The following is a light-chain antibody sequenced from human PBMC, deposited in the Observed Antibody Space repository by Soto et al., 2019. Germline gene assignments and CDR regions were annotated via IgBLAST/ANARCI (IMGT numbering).Light chain of an antibody. J-gene: IGLJ2*01. CDR3: QSFDSSLTGSV. Sequence: QSVLTQPPSVSGAPGQRVTIYCTGSSSNFGAGYDVHWYQHLPGTAPKLLIYSNNNRPSGVPDRLSGSKSGTSASLAITGLQAEDEADYYCQSFDSSLTGSVFGGGTKLTVL. CDR1: SSNFGAGYD. CDR2: SNN. V-gene: IGLV1-40*01.